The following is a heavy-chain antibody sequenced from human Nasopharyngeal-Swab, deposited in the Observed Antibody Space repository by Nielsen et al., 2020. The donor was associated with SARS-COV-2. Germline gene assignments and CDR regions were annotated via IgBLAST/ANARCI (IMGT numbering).Heavy chain of an antibody. CDR3: ARGDDFISADY. CDR2: IWYDGSNK. V-gene: IGHV3-33*01. Sequence: VRQAPGKGLEWVAVIWYDGSNKYYADSVKGRFTISRDNAKNSLYLQMNSLRAEDTAVYYCARGDDFISADYWGQGTLVTVSS. J-gene: IGHJ4*02. D-gene: IGHD3-3*01.